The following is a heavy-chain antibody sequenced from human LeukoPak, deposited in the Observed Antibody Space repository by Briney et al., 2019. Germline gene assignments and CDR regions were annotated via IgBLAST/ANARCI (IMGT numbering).Heavy chain of an antibody. J-gene: IGHJ1*01. CDR2: ICYGKTS. CDR3: ARHISFSDYTSLFGVGIRV. CDR1: GDSISSTNWY. V-gene: IGHV4-39*01. Sequence: SETLSLTCTVSGDSISSTNWYWRGLRQPPGKILGMIGNICYGKTSYNNPSLKSRVSISVDTSKNQFSLRLSSMTAADTAVYYCARHISFSDYTSLFGVGIRVWGEGSLVTAS. D-gene: IGHD4-11*01.